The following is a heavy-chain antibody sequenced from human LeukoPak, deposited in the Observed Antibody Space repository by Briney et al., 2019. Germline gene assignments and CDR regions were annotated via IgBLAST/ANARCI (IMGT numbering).Heavy chain of an antibody. D-gene: IGHD6-19*01. CDR3: ARARGMGRWLVHAFGY. J-gene: IGHJ4*02. CDR2: ISAYNGNT. V-gene: IGHV1-18*01. Sequence: ASVKVSCKASGYTFTSYGISWLRQAPGQGLEWMGWISAYNGNTNYAQKLQGRVTMTTDTSTSTAYMELRSLRSDDTAVYYCARARGMGRWLVHAFGYWGQGTLVTVSS. CDR1: GYTFTSYG.